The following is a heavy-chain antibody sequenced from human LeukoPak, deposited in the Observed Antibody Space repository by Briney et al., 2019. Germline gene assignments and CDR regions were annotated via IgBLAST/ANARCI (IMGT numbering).Heavy chain of an antibody. CDR2: IGTAGDT. D-gene: IGHD3-10*01. Sequence: GGSLRLPCAASGFTFSSYDMHWVRQATGKSLEWVSAIGTAGDTYYPGSVKGRFTISRENAKNSLYLQMNSLRAGDTAVYYCAGYGSGSYYNSDAFDIWGQGTMVTASS. J-gene: IGHJ3*02. V-gene: IGHV3-13*01. CDR1: GFTFSSYD. CDR3: AGYGSGSYYNSDAFDI.